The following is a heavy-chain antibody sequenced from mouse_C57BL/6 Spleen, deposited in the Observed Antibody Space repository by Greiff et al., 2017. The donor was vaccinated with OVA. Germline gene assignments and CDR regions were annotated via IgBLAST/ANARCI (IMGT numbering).Heavy chain of an antibody. Sequence: QVQLKQPGAELVKPGASVKLSCKASGYTFTSYWMHWVKQRPGQGLEWIGMIHPNSGSTNYNEKFKSKATLTVDKSSSTAYMQLSSLTSEDSAVYYCAIYDGYYGAMDYWGQGTSVTVSS. D-gene: IGHD2-3*01. V-gene: IGHV1-64*01. J-gene: IGHJ4*01. CDR2: IHPNSGST. CDR1: GYTFTSYW. CDR3: AIYDGYYGAMDY.